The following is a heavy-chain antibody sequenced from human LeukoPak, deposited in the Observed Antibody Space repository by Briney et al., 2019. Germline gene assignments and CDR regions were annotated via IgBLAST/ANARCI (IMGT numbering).Heavy chain of an antibody. V-gene: IGHV3-30-3*01. CDR3: ARDYYGSGIFDY. Sequence: GGSLRLSFAASGFTFSSYAMHWVRQAPGKGLEWVAVISYDGSNKYYADSVKGRFTISRDNSKNTLYLQMNSLRAEDTAVYYCARDYYGSGIFDYWGQGTLVTVSS. J-gene: IGHJ4*02. CDR2: ISYDGSNK. D-gene: IGHD3-10*01. CDR1: GFTFSSYA.